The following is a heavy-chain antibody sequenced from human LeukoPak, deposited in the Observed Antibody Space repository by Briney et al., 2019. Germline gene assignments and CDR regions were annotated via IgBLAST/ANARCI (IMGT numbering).Heavy chain of an antibody. CDR2: IWYDGSNK. V-gene: IGHV3-33*01. CDR3: ARGRYGSGSYSLGY. CDR1: GFTFSSYG. J-gene: IGHJ4*02. Sequence: GRSLRLSCAASGFTFSSYGMHWVRQAPGKGLEWVAVIWYDGSNKYYADSVKGRFTISRDNSKNTLYLQMNSLRAEDTAVYYCARGRYGSGSYSLGYWGQGTLVTVSS. D-gene: IGHD3-10*01.